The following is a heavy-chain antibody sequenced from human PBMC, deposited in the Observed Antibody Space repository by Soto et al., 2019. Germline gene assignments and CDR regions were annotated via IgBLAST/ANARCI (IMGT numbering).Heavy chain of an antibody. Sequence: GGSLRLSCAASGFTFSSYSMNWVRQAPGKGLEWVSSISSSSSCIYYADSVKGRFTISRDNAKNSLYLQMNSLRAEDTAVYYCAIDSTDYDIWSGYYLHDAFDIWGQGTMVTVSS. CDR1: GFTFSSYS. CDR2: ISSSSSCI. V-gene: IGHV3-21*01. J-gene: IGHJ3*02. CDR3: AIDSTDYDIWSGYYLHDAFDI. D-gene: IGHD3-9*01.